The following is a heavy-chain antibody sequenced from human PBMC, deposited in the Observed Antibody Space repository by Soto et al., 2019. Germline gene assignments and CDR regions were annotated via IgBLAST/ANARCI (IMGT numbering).Heavy chain of an antibody. D-gene: IGHD3-16*01. V-gene: IGHV3-7*04. CDR2: VKQDGSNK. CDR3: ARGGGNFDQ. CDR1: GFTLSGYW. J-gene: IGHJ4*02. Sequence: EVQLVESGGDLVQPGGSLRLTCAASGFTLSGYWMSWVRQAPGKGLEWVANVKQDGSNKYYVDSVKGRFTISRDNAKNSLYLQMNSLRVEDTAVYYCARGGGNFDQWGQGTLVTVSS.